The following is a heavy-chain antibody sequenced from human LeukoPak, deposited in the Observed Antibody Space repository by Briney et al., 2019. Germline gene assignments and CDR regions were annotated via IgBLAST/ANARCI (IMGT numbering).Heavy chain of an antibody. D-gene: IGHD3-3*01. Sequence: GRSLRLSCAASGFTFSSYAMHWVRQAPGKGLEWVAVISYGGSNKYYADSVKGRFTISRDNSKNTLYLQMNSLRAEDTAVYYCAYSSGYLDAFDIWGQGTMVTVSS. J-gene: IGHJ3*02. CDR3: AYSSGYLDAFDI. V-gene: IGHV3-30-3*01. CDR1: GFTFSSYA. CDR2: ISYGGSNK.